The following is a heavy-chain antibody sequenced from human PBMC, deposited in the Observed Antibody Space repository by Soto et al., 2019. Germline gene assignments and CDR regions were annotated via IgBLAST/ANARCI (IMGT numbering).Heavy chain of an antibody. V-gene: IGHV5-51*01. Sequence: LTISCKGSGYSFTSYWIGWVRQMPGKGREWMGIIYPGDSATRYSPSFQGQVTISADKSLITAYLQWSSLKAADTAMYYCARWGSRGKLRYYYGMEVWGQGTPVTVSS. CDR1: GYSFTSYW. CDR3: ARWGSRGKLRYYYGMEV. CDR2: IYPGDSAT. D-gene: IGHD6-13*01. J-gene: IGHJ6*02.